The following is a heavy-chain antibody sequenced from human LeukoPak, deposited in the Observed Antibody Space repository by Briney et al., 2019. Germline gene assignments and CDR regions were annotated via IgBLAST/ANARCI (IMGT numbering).Heavy chain of an antibody. CDR1: GFTFSSDA. J-gene: IGHJ4*02. D-gene: IGHD3-16*02. Sequence: GGSLRLSRAASGFTFSSDAMSWVLQAPGKGLEWVSAISGSGGSTYYADSVKGRFTISRDNPKNTLYLQMNSLRAEDTAVYYCAKEGGRIMITFGGVIGDYWGQGTLVTVSS. CDR3: AKEGGRIMITFGGVIGDY. V-gene: IGHV3-23*01. CDR2: ISGSGGST.